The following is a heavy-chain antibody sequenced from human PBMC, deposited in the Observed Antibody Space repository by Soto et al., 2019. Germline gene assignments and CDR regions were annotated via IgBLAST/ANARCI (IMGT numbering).Heavy chain of an antibody. J-gene: IGHJ4*02. CDR2: ISHSGSS. CDR3: ARGRWEVSFDG. CDR1: GGSFSGYY. Sequence: QVQLQQWGAGLLKPSETLSLTCAVYGGSFSGYYWSWIRQPPGKGLDWIGEISHSGSSNYNPSLKSRVTISIDTSKNQFSLNLNSVTAADTAVYYCARGRWEVSFDGWGQGTLVTVSS. V-gene: IGHV4-34*01. D-gene: IGHD1-26*01.